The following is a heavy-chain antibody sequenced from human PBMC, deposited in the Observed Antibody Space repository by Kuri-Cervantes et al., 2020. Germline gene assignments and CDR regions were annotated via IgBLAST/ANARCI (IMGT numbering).Heavy chain of an antibody. J-gene: IGHJ4*02. CDR3: AKDSNRIDSPVDS. Sequence: GESLKISCAASGFTFSYYYMSGVRQAPGKGLEWVAVIWYDGSSKDYADSVKGRFTISRDNSKNTLFLQMDSLRAEDTAVYYCAKDSNRIDSPVDSWGQGVLVTVSS. V-gene: IGHV3-33*06. D-gene: IGHD1-14*01. CDR1: GFTFSYYY. CDR2: IWYDGSSK.